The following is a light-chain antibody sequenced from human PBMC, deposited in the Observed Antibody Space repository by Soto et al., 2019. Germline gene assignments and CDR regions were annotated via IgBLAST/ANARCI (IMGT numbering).Light chain of an antibody. CDR3: QQYGSSAPIT. CDR1: QGIADT. J-gene: IGKJ5*01. V-gene: IGKV3-20*01. Sequence: EIVMRQSAATLSISPGEPATHYCRASQGIADTLAWYQHKPGQAPRLLIYGASIRATGIPDRFSGSGSGTDFTLTISSLESEDFALYYCQQYGSSAPITFGQGTRLEI. CDR2: GAS.